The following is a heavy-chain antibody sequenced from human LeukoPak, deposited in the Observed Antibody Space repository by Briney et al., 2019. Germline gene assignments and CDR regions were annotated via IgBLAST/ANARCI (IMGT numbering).Heavy chain of an antibody. D-gene: IGHD6-13*01. CDR2: ISAYNGNT. CDR1: GYTFTSYG. CDR3: ARDSGIAAAGNPPLDY. J-gene: IGHJ4*02. V-gene: IGHV1-18*01. Sequence: ASVKVSCKASGYTFTSYGISWVRQAPGQGLEWMGWISAYNGNTNYAQKLQGRVTMTTDTSTSTAYMELRSLRSDDTAVYYCARDSGIAAAGNPPLDYWGQGTLVTVSS.